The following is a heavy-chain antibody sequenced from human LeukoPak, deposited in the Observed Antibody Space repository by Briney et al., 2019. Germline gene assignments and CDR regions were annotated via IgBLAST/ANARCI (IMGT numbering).Heavy chain of an antibody. CDR2: ISGSGGST. J-gene: IGHJ4*02. CDR1: GFTFSSYA. Sequence: GGSLRLSCAASGFTFSSYAMSWVRQAPGKGLEWVSAISGSGGSTYYADSVKGRFTISRDNSKNTLYLQMSSLRAEDTAVYYCAKDHGPYSSGWYSDYWGQGTLVTVSS. D-gene: IGHD6-19*01. V-gene: IGHV3-23*01. CDR3: AKDHGPYSSGWYSDY.